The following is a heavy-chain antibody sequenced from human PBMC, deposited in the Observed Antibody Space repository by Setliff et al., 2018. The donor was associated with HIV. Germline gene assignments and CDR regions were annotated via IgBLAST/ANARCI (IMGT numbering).Heavy chain of an antibody. Sequence: GGSLRLSCAASGFTFSSYEMNWVRQAPGEGLEWVSYISSSGSTIYYADSVKGRFTISRDNAKNSLFLQMNSLRAEDTATYYCVRDPIEGSPDYFDYWGQGALVTVSS. J-gene: IGHJ4*02. CDR1: GFTFSSYE. CDR2: ISSSGSTI. V-gene: IGHV3-48*03. CDR3: VRDPIEGSPDYFDY. D-gene: IGHD1-26*01.